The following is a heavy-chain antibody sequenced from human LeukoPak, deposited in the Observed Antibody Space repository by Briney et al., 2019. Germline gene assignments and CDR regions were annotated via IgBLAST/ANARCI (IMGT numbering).Heavy chain of an antibody. Sequence: PGGSLRLPCAASGFTLSNYWMSWVRQAPGKGLEWVANIREDGSEKYYVDSVKGRFTISRDNAKNTLYLQIGSLRADDTAVYYCTRMSREAPGLPDLWGQGTLVTVSS. V-gene: IGHV3-7*01. J-gene: IGHJ5*02. D-gene: IGHD5-24*01. CDR3: TRMSREAPGLPDL. CDR1: GFTLSNYW. CDR2: IREDGSEK.